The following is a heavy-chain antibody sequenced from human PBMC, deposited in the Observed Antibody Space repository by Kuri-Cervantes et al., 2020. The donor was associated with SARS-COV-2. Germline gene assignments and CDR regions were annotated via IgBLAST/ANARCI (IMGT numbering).Heavy chain of an antibody. J-gene: IGHJ3*02. CDR1: GGSISSYY. CDR3: ARERYSSGSAFDI. CDR2: IYTSGST. D-gene: IGHD6-19*01. V-gene: IGHV4-4*07. Sequence: GSLRLSCTVSGGSISSYYWSWIRQPAGKGLEWIGRIYTSGSTNYNPSLKSRVTMSVDTSKIPFSLKLSSVTAADTAVYYCARERYSSGSAFDIWGQGTMVTVSS.